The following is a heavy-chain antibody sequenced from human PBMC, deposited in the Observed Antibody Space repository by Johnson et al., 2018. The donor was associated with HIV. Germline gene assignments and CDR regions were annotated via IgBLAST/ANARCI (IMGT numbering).Heavy chain of an antibody. D-gene: IGHD5-18*01. Sequence: QVQLVESGGGVVRPGGSLRLSCAASGFTFSSYAMHWVRQAPGKGLEWVAVISYDGSNKYYADSMKGRFTISRDNSKNTLYLQMNSLRPEDTAVFYCARDPRIQLWLAAFDIWGQGTMVTVSS. V-gene: IGHV3-30*04. CDR3: ARDPRIQLWLAAFDI. J-gene: IGHJ3*02. CDR1: GFTFSSYA. CDR2: ISYDGSNK.